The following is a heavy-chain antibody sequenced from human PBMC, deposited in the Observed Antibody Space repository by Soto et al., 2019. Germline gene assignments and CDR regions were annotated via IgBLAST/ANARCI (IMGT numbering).Heavy chain of an antibody. J-gene: IGHJ3*02. D-gene: IGHD3-10*01. Sequence: SETLSLTCTVSGGSISGYYWSWIRQPPGKGLEWIGYIYYSGSTSYNPSLKSRVTISLDTSKNQFSLKLSSVTAADTAVYYCARTWGVRGVIVDSDIWGQGTMVT. CDR2: IYYSGST. CDR3: ARTWGVRGVIVDSDI. V-gene: IGHV4-59*01. CDR1: GGSISGYY.